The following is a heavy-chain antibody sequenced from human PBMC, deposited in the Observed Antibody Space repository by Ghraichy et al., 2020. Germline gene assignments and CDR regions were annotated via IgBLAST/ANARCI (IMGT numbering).Heavy chain of an antibody. J-gene: IGHJ3*02. CDR3: AKDQWGMTTVVRDAFDI. V-gene: IGHV3-23*01. CDR2: ISGSGGST. Sequence: GGSLRLSCAASGFTFSSYAMSWVRQAPGKGLEWVSAISGSGGSTYYADSVKGRFTISRDNSKNTLYLQMNSLRAEDTAVYYCAKDQWGMTTVVRDAFDIWGQGTMVTVSS. D-gene: IGHD4-23*01. CDR1: GFTFSSYA.